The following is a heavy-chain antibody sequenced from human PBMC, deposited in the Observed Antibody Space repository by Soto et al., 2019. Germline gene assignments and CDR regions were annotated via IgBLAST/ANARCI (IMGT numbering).Heavy chain of an antibody. CDR2: ISGSGGST. V-gene: IGHV3-23*01. CDR1: GFTFSSYA. J-gene: IGHJ5*02. CDR3: AKGYCSSTSCPEVNWFDP. D-gene: IGHD2-2*01. Sequence: EVQLLVSGGGLVQPGGSLRLSCAASGFTFSSYAMSWVRQAPGKGLEWVSAISGSGGSTYYADSVKGRFTISRDNSKNTLYLQMNSLRAEDTAVYYCAKGYCSSTSCPEVNWFDPWGQGTLVTVSS.